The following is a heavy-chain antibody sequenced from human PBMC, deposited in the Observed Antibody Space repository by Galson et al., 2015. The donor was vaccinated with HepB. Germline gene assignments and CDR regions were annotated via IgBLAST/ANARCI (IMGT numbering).Heavy chain of an antibody. J-gene: IGHJ4*02. CDR1: GFTFSTYG. CDR3: ATEYNY. CDR2: IWYDGSNK. V-gene: IGHV3-33*08. D-gene: IGHD2/OR15-2a*01. Sequence: SLRLSCAASGFTFSTYGMHWVRQAPGKGLEWVAVIWYDGSNKYYADSVKGRFTISRDNSKNTLYLQMNSLRAEDTALYYCATEYNYWGQGTLVTVSS.